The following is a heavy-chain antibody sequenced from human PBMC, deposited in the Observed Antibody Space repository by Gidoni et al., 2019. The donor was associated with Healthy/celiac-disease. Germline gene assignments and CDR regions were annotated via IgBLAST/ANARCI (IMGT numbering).Heavy chain of an antibody. CDR2: ISWNSGSI. Sequence: EVQLVESGGGLVQPGRSLRLSCPASGFTFDDYAMHWVRQAPGKGLEWVSGISWNSGSIGYADSVKGRFTISRDNAKNSLYLQMNSLRAEDTALYYCAKDHEWLGDYYYYGMDVWGQGTTVTVSS. CDR1: GFTFDDYA. CDR3: AKDHEWLGDYYYYGMDV. D-gene: IGHD6-19*01. V-gene: IGHV3-9*01. J-gene: IGHJ6*02.